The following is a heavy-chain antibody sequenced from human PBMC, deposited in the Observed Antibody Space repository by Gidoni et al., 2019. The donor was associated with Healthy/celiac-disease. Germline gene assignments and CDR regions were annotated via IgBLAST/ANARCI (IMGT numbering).Heavy chain of an antibody. J-gene: IGHJ5*02. Sequence: CAASGFAFSSYAMSWVRQAPGKGLEWVSTISGSGGSTYYADSVKGRFTISRDNSKNTLYLQMNGLRAEDTAVYYCATEYTSSWYEGWFDPWGQGTLVTVSS. CDR3: ATEYTSSWYEGWFDP. D-gene: IGHD6-13*01. CDR1: GFAFSSYA. CDR2: ISGSGGST. V-gene: IGHV3-23*01.